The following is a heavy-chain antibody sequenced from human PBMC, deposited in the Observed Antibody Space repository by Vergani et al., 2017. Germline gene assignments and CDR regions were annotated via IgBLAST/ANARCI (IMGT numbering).Heavy chain of an antibody. Sequence: QVQLVQSGAEVKKPGASVKVSCKASGYTFTGYYMYWVRQAPGQRLEWMGWINPNSGGTNYAQKFQGRVTFPRETSISTAYMELSRLRSDDTAVYYCARSCSSTSCYRFDYWGQGTLVTVSS. V-gene: IGHV1-2*02. CDR2: INPNSGGT. D-gene: IGHD2-2*02. CDR1: GYTFTGYY. J-gene: IGHJ4*02. CDR3: ARSCSSTSCYRFDY.